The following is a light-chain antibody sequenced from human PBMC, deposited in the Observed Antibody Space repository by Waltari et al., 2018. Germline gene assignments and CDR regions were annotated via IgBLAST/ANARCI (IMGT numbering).Light chain of an antibody. CDR2: RSN. CDR1: SSSIGSNY. CDR3: ATWDNSLSGQWV. Sequence: QSVLTQPPSASETPGQRVTLSCSGSSSSIGSNYVYWYQQLPGAAPKLLIYRSNQRPAGVPVRFSGSKSGPSASLAISGLRSEDEADYYCATWDNSLSGQWVFGGGTKLTVL. J-gene: IGLJ3*02. V-gene: IGLV1-47*01.